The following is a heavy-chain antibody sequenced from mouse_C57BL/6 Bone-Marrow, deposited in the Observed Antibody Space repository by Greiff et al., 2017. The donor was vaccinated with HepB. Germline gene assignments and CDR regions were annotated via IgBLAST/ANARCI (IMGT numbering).Heavy chain of an antibody. CDR2: IHPNGGST. CDR3: ARDTTVVSDY. Sequence: QVQLQQPGAELVKPGASVKLSCKASGYTFTSYWRHGVKQRPGQGLEWIGRIHPNGGSTNYNDNFKSKATLTVEKSSSTAYMQLSSLTSEDSAVYYCARDTTVVSDYWGQGTTLTVSS. CDR1: GYTFTSYW. J-gene: IGHJ2*01. V-gene: IGHV1-64*01. D-gene: IGHD1-1*01.